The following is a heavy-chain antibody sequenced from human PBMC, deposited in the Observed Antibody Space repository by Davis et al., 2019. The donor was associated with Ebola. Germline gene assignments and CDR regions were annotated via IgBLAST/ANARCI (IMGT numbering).Heavy chain of an antibody. CDR2: INHTGNT. CDR1: GGSFSGHY. V-gene: IGHV4-34*01. J-gene: IGHJ4*02. Sequence: SETLSLTCAVYGGSFSGHYWSWIRQPPGKGLEWIGEINHTGNTNYDPSLKSRVTISVDTSKSQFSLKVSSVTAADTAVYYCARGYSYGSPLRYWGQGTLVTVSS. CDR3: ARGYSYGSPLRY. D-gene: IGHD5-18*01.